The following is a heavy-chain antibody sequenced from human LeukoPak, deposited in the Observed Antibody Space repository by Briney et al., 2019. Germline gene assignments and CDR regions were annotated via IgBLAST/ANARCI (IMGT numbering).Heavy chain of an antibody. CDR1: GFTFSSYS. Sequence: PGGSLRLSCAASGFTFSSYSMNWVRQAPGKGLEWVSSISSSSSYIYYADSVKGRFTISRDNAKNSLYLQMNSLRAEDTAVYYCARDGSRWSGYNNWFDPWGQGTLVTVSS. CDR2: ISSSSSYI. D-gene: IGHD3-3*01. CDR3: ARDGSRWSGYNNWFDP. J-gene: IGHJ5*02. V-gene: IGHV3-21*01.